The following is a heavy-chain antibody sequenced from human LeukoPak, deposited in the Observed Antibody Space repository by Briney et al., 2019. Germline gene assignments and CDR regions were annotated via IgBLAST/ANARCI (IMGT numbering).Heavy chain of an antibody. CDR1: GGSFSGYY. CDR2: IYTSGST. Sequence: SETLSLTCAVYGGSFSGYYWSWIRQPAGKGLEWIGRIYTSGSTNYNPSLKSRVTMSVDTSKNQFSLKLSSVTAADTAVYYCARDPGSGWSRHDAFDIWGQGTMVTVSS. V-gene: IGHV4-4*07. J-gene: IGHJ3*02. CDR3: ARDPGSGWSRHDAFDI. D-gene: IGHD6-19*01.